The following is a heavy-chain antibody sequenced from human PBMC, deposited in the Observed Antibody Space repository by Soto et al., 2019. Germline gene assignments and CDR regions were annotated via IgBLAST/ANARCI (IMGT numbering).Heavy chain of an antibody. D-gene: IGHD3-10*01. V-gene: IGHV3-23*01. CDR1: GFTFSSYA. CDR2: ISGSGGST. CDR3: AKDVLLWFGESCADY. Sequence: GSLRLSCAASGFTFSSYAMSWVRQAPGKGLEWVSAISGSGGSTYYADSVKGRFTISRDNSKNTLYLQMNSLRAEDTAVYYCAKDVLLWFGESCADYWGQGTLVTVSS. J-gene: IGHJ4*02.